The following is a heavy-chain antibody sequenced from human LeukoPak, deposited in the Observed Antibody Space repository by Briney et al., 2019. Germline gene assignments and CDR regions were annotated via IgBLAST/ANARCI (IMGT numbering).Heavy chain of an antibody. Sequence: ASVKVSCKASGGTFSSYAISWVRQAPGQGLEWMGGIIPIFGTANYAQKFQGRVTITTDESTSTAHMELSSLRSEDTAVYYCARDRADYDFWSGYANWFDPWGQGTLVTVSS. CDR1: GGTFSSYA. D-gene: IGHD3-3*01. CDR3: ARDRADYDFWSGYANWFDP. J-gene: IGHJ5*02. CDR2: IIPIFGTA. V-gene: IGHV1-69*05.